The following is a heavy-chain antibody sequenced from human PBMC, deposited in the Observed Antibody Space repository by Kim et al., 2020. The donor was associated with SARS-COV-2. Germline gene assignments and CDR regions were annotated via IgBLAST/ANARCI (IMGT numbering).Heavy chain of an antibody. D-gene: IGHD1-7*01. V-gene: IGHV4-59*01. Sequence: SETLSLTCTVSGGSISSYYWSWIRQPPGKGLEWIGYIYYSGSTNYNPSLKSRVTISVDTSKNQFSLKLSSVTAADTAVYYCARRTLELYFDYWGQGTLVTVSS. CDR3: ARRTLELYFDY. CDR1: GGSISSYY. CDR2: IYYSGST. J-gene: IGHJ4*02.